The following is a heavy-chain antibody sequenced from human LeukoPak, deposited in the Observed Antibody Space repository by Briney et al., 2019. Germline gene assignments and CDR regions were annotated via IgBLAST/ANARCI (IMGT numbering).Heavy chain of an antibody. V-gene: IGHV4-34*01. D-gene: IGHD1-26*01. CDR2: INHSGST. Sequence: SETLSLTCAVYGGSFSGYYWSWIRQPPGKGLEWIGEINHSGSTNYNPSLKSRVTISVDTSKNQFSLKLSSVTAADTAVYYCARGLDSGSYLNYWGQGTLVTVSS. CDR1: GGSFSGYY. J-gene: IGHJ4*02. CDR3: ARGLDSGSYLNY.